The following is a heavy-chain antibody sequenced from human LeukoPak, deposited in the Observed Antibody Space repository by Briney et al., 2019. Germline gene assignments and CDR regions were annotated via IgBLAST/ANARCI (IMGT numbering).Heavy chain of an antibody. V-gene: IGHV3-11*06. Sequence: GGSLRLSCAASGFTFSNYYMNWIRQAPGQGLDWVSYIGSSSSHTNYGDSVKGRFTISRDNAKNSLYLQMNSLRAEDTAVYYCARGCSSTSCHTADNWFDPWGQGTLVTVSS. CDR1: GFTFSNYY. CDR2: IGSSSSHT. J-gene: IGHJ5*02. D-gene: IGHD2-2*01. CDR3: ARGCSSTSCHTADNWFDP.